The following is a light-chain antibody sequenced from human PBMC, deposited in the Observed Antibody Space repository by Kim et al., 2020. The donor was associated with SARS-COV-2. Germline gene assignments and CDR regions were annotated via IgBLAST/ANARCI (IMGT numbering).Light chain of an antibody. J-gene: IGKJ5*01. V-gene: IGKV1-39*01. CDR2: ADS. Sequence: DIQMTQSPCSLSASVGDRVTITCRASQRVTAYLHWYQQKPGKAPKLLIYADSTLQSGVPSRFSGSGSGTHFTLTISGLQPEDCATYYCQQSYTTPITFGQGTRLEIK. CDR1: QRVTAY. CDR3: QQSYTTPIT.